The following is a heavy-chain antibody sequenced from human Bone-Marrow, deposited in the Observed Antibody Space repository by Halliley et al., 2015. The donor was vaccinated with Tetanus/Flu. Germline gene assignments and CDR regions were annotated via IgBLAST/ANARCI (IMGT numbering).Heavy chain of an antibody. J-gene: IGHJ6*02. D-gene: IGHD2-21*01. V-gene: IGHV3-74*01. Sequence: WVSRVNYDGTYTAYADSVKGRFTISRDNAKNTLYLQMNSLRAEDTAVYYCARDKAIIGYYGMDVWGQGTTVTVSS. CDR2: VNYDGTYT. CDR3: ARDKAIIGYYGMDV.